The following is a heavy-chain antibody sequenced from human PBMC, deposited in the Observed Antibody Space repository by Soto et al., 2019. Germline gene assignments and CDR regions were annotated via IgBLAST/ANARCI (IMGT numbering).Heavy chain of an antibody. CDR3: VWDYYYYYGMDV. D-gene: IGHD1-26*01. CDR2: ISYDGSNK. Sequence: QVQLVESGGGVVQPGRSLRLSCAASGFTFSSYAMHWVGQAPGKGLEWVAVISYDGSNKYYADSVKGRFTISRDNSKNTLYLQMNSLRAEDTAVYYCVWDYYYYYGMDVWGQGTTVTVSS. V-gene: IGHV3-30-3*01. J-gene: IGHJ6*02. CDR1: GFTFSSYA.